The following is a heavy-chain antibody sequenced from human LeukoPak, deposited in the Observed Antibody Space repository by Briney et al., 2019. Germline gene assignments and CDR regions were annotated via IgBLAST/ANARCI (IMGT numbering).Heavy chain of an antibody. D-gene: IGHD1-26*01. CDR1: GFTFLSYS. J-gene: IGHJ4*02. CDR3: AREGRSGGSYDY. Sequence: GGSLRLSCAASGFTFLSYSMNWVRQAPGKGLEWVSSISSTSSSYIYYADSVKGRFTISRDNAKNSLYLQMNSLRAEDTALYYCAREGRSGGSYDYWGQGTLVTVSS. CDR2: ISSTSSSYI. V-gene: IGHV3-21*04.